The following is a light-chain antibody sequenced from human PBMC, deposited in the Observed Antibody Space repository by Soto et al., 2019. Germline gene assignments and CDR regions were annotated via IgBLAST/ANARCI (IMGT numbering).Light chain of an antibody. CDR2: ENN. J-gene: IGLJ3*02. Sequence: NFMLTQPHSVSQSPGKTVTISCTRSSGSIASNYVQWYQQRPGSSPTTVIYENNQRPSGVPDRFSGSIDSSSNSASLTISGLKNEHEAEYYRQSYDGTNWVFGGGTKLTV. V-gene: IGLV6-57*01. CDR3: QSYDGTNWV. CDR1: SGSIASNY.